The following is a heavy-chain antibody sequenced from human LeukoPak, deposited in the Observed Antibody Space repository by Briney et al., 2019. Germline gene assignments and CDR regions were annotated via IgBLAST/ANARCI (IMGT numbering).Heavy chain of an antibody. CDR3: ARDHNYAFDN. J-gene: IGHJ4*02. Sequence: GGSLRLSCTASGFPFSDYSMNWVRQAPGKGLEWISYNGISSGNTKYADSVKGRFTISADNTKNSLYLQMNSLRVEDTAVYCCARDHNYAFDNWGQGTLVSVSS. CDR2: NGISSGNT. V-gene: IGHV3-48*04. D-gene: IGHD1-1*01. CDR1: GFPFSDYS.